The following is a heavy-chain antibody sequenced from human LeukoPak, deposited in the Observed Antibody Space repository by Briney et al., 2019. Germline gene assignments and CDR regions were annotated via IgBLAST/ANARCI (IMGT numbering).Heavy chain of an antibody. CDR2: IRDNGSTR. CDR3: ASGETTVVTEYFQH. D-gene: IGHD4-23*01. V-gene: IGHV3-30*02. J-gene: IGHJ1*01. CDR1: GFTFSRYG. Sequence: GGSLRLSCAASGFTFSRYGLHWVRQAPGKGLEWMAFIRDNGSTRYYADSVKGRFTISRDNSKNTLYLQMNSLRAEDTAVYYCASGETTVVTEYFQHWGQGTLVTVSS.